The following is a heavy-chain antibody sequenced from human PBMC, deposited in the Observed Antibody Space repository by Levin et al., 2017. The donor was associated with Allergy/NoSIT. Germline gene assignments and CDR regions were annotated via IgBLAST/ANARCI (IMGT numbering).Heavy chain of an antibody. CDR2: ISWNSGNK. J-gene: IGHJ5*02. Sequence: GGSLRLSCAASGFTFDDYAMHWVRQAPGKGLEWVSGISWNSGNKGYADSVEGRFTISRDNAKNSLYLQMNSLRPEDTALYYCAKDSTSGYKNSGARFDPWGQGTMVTVSS. CDR1: GFTFDDYA. V-gene: IGHV3-9*01. D-gene: IGHD1-1*01. CDR3: AKDSTSGYKNSGARFDP.